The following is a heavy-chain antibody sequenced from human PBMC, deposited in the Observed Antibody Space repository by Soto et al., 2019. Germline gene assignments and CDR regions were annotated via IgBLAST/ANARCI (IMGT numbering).Heavy chain of an antibody. CDR2: ISSNGGST. CDR1: GFTFSSYA. Sequence: WSLRLSCSASGFTFSSYAMHWVRQAPGKGLEYVSAISSNGGSTYYADSVKGRFTISRDNSKNTLYLQMSSLRAEDTAVYYCVKATHTPTTPYALDIWGQGTIVTVSS. J-gene: IGHJ3*02. V-gene: IGHV3-64D*06. D-gene: IGHD4-17*01. CDR3: VKATHTPTTPYALDI.